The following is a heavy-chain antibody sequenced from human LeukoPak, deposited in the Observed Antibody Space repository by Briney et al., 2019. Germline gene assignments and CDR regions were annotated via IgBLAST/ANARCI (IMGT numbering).Heavy chain of an antibody. CDR3: ARDSPYGYTYGHYYYYMDV. Sequence: SETLSLTCTVSGGSLTPYYWTWIRQSAGKGMEYIGRIHSGGTTNYNPSLRSRITTSVDTSKNQFSLRLTSVTAADTAIYYCARDSPYGYTYGHYYYYMDVWGKGTTITVSS. J-gene: IGHJ6*03. CDR1: GGSLTPYY. D-gene: IGHD5-18*01. V-gene: IGHV4-4*07. CDR2: IHSGGTT.